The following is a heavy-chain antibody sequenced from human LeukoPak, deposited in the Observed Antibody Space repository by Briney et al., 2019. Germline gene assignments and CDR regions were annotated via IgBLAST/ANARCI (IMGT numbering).Heavy chain of an antibody. CDR3: ARDQVGDDAFDI. Sequence: PSETLSLTCTVSGGSISSGGYYWSWVRQHPGKGLEWIGYIYYSGSTYYNPSRKSRVTISVDTCKNQFSLKLSSVTAADTAVYYCARDQVGDDAFDIWGQGTMVTVSS. CDR1: GGSISSGGYY. CDR2: IYYSGST. V-gene: IGHV4-31*03. J-gene: IGHJ3*02.